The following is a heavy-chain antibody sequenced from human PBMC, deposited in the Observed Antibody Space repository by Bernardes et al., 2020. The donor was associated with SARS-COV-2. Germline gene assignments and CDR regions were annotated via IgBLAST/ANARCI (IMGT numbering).Heavy chain of an antibody. CDR2: ISSSSSYT. Sequence: VGSLRLSCAASGFTFSDYYMSWIRQAPGKGLEWVSSISSSSSYTNYADSVKGRFTISRDNAKNSLYLQMNSLRAEDTAVYYCARDHQDAFDIWSQGTMVTVSS. CDR1: GFTFSDYY. J-gene: IGHJ3*02. V-gene: IGHV3-11*05. CDR3: ARDHQDAFDI.